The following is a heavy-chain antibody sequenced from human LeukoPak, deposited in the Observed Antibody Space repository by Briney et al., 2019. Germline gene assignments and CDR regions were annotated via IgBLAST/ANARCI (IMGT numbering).Heavy chain of an antibody. CDR1: GFTFSSYG. CDR3: ARVEGSSWFGAFDI. V-gene: IGHV3-30*03. CDR2: ISYDGSNK. D-gene: IGHD6-13*01. Sequence: GGSLRFSCAASGFTFSSYGMHWVRQAPGKGLEWVAVISYDGSNKYYVDSVKGRFTISRDNSKNTLYLRMNSLRTEDTAVYYCARVEGSSWFGAFDIWGQGTMVTVSS. J-gene: IGHJ3*02.